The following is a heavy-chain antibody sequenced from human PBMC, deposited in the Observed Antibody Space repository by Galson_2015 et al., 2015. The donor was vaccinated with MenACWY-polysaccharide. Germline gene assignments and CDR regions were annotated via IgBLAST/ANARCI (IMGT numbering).Heavy chain of an antibody. D-gene: IGHD2-8*01. V-gene: IGHV3-33*01. CDR3: ARDRTYAHYLDY. CDR2: IWSDGSNE. Sequence: SLRLSCAASGFAFSSYGMHWVRQAPGKGLEWVAVIWSDGSNEYYADSVKGRSTVSRDNSKNTLYLQMNSLRTEDAAVYCCARDRTYAHYLDYWGQGTLVTVSS. J-gene: IGHJ4*02. CDR1: GFAFSSYG.